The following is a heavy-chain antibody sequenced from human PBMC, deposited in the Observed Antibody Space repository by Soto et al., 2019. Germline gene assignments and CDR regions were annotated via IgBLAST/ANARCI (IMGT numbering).Heavy chain of an antibody. D-gene: IGHD2-8*01. CDR3: ARGIVLRVYATPSYWYFDL. J-gene: IGHJ2*01. V-gene: IGHV3-48*03. CDR2: ISSSGSTI. Sequence: EVQLVESGGGLVQPGGSLRLSCAASGFTFSSYEMNWVRQAPGKGLEWVSYISSSGSTIYYADSVKGRFTISRDNAKNSLYRQTNRLRAEDTAVYYCARGIVLRVYATPSYWYFDLWGRGTLVTVSS. CDR1: GFTFSSYE.